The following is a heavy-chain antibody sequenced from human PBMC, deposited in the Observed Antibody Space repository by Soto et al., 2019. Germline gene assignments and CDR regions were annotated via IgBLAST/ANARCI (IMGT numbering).Heavy chain of an antibody. D-gene: IGHD6-19*01. CDR1: GDSVSSDTAA. J-gene: IGHJ6*02. Sequence: PSQTLSFTCAISGDSVSSDTAAWNWIRQSPSRGLEWLGRTYYRSKWYNDYAGSVKSRISINPDTSKNQVSLHLNSVSPEDTAVYFCARGRGSGWNYYGMDVWGQGTTVTVS. V-gene: IGHV6-1*01. CDR3: ARGRGSGWNYYGMDV. CDR2: TYYRSKWYN.